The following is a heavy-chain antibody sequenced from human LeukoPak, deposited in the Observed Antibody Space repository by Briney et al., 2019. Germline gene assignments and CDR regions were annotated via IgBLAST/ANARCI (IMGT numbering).Heavy chain of an antibody. D-gene: IGHD3-16*01. CDR3: ARDRGSFILDY. V-gene: IGHV3-11*04. CDR1: GFTFSDYY. Sequence: GGSLRLSCAASGFTFSDYYMSWIRQAPGKGLEWVSYVTGSGDIASYADSVRGRFTISRDNAKNSLYLQMNSLRAEDTAVYYCARDRGSFILDYWGQGTLVTVSS. CDR2: VTGSGDIA. J-gene: IGHJ4*02.